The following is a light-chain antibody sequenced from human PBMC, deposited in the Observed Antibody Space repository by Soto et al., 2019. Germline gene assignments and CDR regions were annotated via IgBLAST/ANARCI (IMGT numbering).Light chain of an antibody. CDR2: GAS. Sequence: EIVMTQSPATLSVSPGERATLSCRASQSVSSNLAWYQQKPGQAPRLLIYGASTRAPGIPARFSGSGSGTEFTLTISSLLSEEFAVYYCQQYNNWPPFTFGPGTKVDIK. CDR3: QQYNNWPPFT. V-gene: IGKV3-15*01. CDR1: QSVSSN. J-gene: IGKJ3*01.